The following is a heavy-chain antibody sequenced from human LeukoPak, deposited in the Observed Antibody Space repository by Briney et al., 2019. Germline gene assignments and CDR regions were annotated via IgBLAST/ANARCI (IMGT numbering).Heavy chain of an antibody. Sequence: SETLSLTCTVSGGSISSGGYYWSWIRQHPGKGLEWIGSVYYSGTTYYNPSLKSRVTISIDTSKNQFSLRLTSVSAADTAVYYCARHPTYGSGTYGRNWFDPWGQGTLVTVSS. D-gene: IGHD3-10*01. CDR1: GGSISSGGYY. CDR3: ARHPTYGSGTYGRNWFDP. J-gene: IGHJ5*02. V-gene: IGHV4-39*01. CDR2: VYYSGTT.